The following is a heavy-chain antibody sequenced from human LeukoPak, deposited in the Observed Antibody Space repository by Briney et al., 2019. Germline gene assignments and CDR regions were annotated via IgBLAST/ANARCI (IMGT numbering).Heavy chain of an antibody. Sequence: GGSLRLSCAAAGFTFSRYWMSWVRQATGKGLECVAKIKEDGSEKHYVDSVKGRFTISRDNAKNSLYLQMNSLRAEDTAVYYCARDYTGGWNDYWGQGTLVTVFS. V-gene: IGHV3-7*01. J-gene: IGHJ4*02. CDR2: IKEDGSEK. D-gene: IGHD7-27*01. CDR1: GFTFSRYW. CDR3: ARDYTGGWNDY.